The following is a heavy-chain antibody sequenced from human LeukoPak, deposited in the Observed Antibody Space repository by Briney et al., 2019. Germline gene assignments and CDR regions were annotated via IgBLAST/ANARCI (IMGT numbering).Heavy chain of an antibody. J-gene: IGHJ5*02. CDR1: GFTFDDYG. CDR3: ARRGSSSSRILNYNWFDP. D-gene: IGHD6-13*01. Sequence: GSLRLSCAASGFTFDDYGMSWVRQPPGKGLEWIGGIFYSGRTYYNPSLESRVSISVDTSKNQFSLKVTSVTAADTAVYYCARRGSSSSRILNYNWFDPWGQGTLVTVSS. V-gene: IGHV4-34*12. CDR2: IFYSGRT.